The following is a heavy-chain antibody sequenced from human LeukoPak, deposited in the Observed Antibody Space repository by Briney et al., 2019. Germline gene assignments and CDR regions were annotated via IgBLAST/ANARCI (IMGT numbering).Heavy chain of an antibody. Sequence: SETLSLTCTVSDGSDSGGNYYCSWTRQSPGKGLEWIGYIHYSGSTVYNPSLKSRVTMSIDTSKNQFSLNLSSVTAADTAVYYCARTGSTGGYWGQGTLVTVSS. V-gene: IGHV4-61*01. CDR1: DGSDSGGNYY. J-gene: IGHJ4*02. CDR2: IHYSGST. CDR3: ARTGSTGGY. D-gene: IGHD1-1*01.